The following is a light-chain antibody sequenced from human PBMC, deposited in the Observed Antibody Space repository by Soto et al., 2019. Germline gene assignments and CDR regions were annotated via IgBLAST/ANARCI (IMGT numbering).Light chain of an antibody. Sequence: QLVLTQPPSVSGAPGQRVTISCTGSSSNIGAGYDVHWYQQLPGTAPKLLIYGNSNRPSGVPDRFSGSKSGTSASLTVSGLQAADEADYFCKSYAGSNTYVFGSGTKLTVL. CDR2: GNS. CDR1: SSNIGAGYD. V-gene: IGLV1-40*01. CDR3: KSYAGSNTYV. J-gene: IGLJ1*01.